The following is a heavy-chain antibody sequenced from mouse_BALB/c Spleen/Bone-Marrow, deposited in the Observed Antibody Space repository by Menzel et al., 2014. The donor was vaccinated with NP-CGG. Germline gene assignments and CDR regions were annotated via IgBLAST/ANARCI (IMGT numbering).Heavy chain of an antibody. CDR3: ARDRFDGSYAMDY. CDR1: GFSLTGYC. V-gene: IGHV2-6-7*01. J-gene: IGHJ4*01. Sequence: VKLVESGPGLLAPSPSLSITCTVSGFSLTGYCVNLVRQPPGKGLEWLGMILIDGSSDYKSGLKSRLSISKDNSKSQVFLKMNSLQTDDTARYYCARDRFDGSYAMDYWGQGISVTVSS. CDR2: ILIDGSS. D-gene: IGHD2-14*01.